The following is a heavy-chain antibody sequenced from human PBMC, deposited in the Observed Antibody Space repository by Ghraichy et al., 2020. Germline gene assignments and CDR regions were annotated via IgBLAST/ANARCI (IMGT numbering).Heavy chain of an antibody. V-gene: IGHV3-53*01. J-gene: IGHJ4*02. CDR1: GFTVSSNY. Sequence: LSLTCAASGFTVSSNYMSWVHQAPGKGLEWVLVIYSGGSTYYADSVKGRFTISRDNSKNTLYLQMNSLRAEDTAVYYCASIPARMYSSSWYFHYWGQGTLVTVSS. CDR3: ASIPARMYSSSWYFHY. D-gene: IGHD6-13*01. CDR2: IYSGGST.